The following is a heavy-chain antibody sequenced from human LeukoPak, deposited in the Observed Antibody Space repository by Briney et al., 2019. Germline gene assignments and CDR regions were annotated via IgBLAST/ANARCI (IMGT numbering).Heavy chain of an antibody. CDR3: AKGETEGGGLAHAY. D-gene: IGHD2-15*01. Sequence: GGSLRLSCAASGFTFSSYAMSWVRQAPGKGLEWVSAISGSGGSTYYADSVKGRFTISRDNSKNTLYLQMNSLRAEDTAEYYCAKGETEGGGLAHAYWGQGTLATVSS. V-gene: IGHV3-23*01. CDR1: GFTFSSYA. J-gene: IGHJ4*02. CDR2: ISGSGGST.